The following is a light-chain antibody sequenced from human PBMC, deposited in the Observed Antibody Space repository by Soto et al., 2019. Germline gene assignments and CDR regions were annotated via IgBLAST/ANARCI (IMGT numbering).Light chain of an antibody. Sequence: QSVLTQPPSASGTPGQRVTISCSGSSSNIGSNTVNWYQHLPGTAPKLLIYSNNQRPSGVPDRFSGSKSGTSASLAISGLQSEDEADYYCAAWDDSLNGYVFGTGTKVTGL. CDR1: SSNIGSNT. CDR2: SNN. J-gene: IGLJ1*01. V-gene: IGLV1-44*01. CDR3: AAWDDSLNGYV.